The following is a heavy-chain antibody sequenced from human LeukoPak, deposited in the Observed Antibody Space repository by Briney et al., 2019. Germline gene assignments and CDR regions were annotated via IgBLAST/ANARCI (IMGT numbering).Heavy chain of an antibody. V-gene: IGHV4-59*02. CDR3: ARRDGDI. D-gene: IGHD5-24*01. CDR2: IYYSGST. J-gene: IGHJ3*02. CDR1: GDSVSSHH. Sequence: SETLSLTCTVSGDSVSSHHWSWIQQPPGKGLEWIGHIYYSGSTNYNPSLKSRVTMSEDTPKNQISLKLRSVTAADTAVYYCARRDGDIWGQGTMVTVSS.